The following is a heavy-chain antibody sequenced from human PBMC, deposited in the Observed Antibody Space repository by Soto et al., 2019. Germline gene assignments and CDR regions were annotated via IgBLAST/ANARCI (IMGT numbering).Heavy chain of an antibody. CDR1: GFSLSTSGMR. J-gene: IGHJ4*02. CDR2: IDWDDDK. V-gene: IGHV2-70*04. D-gene: IGHD6-13*01. CDR3: ARKFLAAGYFDY. Sequence: VSGPTLVNPXQTLTLTCTFSGFSLSTSGMRVSWIRQPPGKALEWLARIDWDDDKFYSTSLKTRLTISKDTSKNQVVLTMTNMDPVDTATYYCARKFLAAGYFDYWGQGTLVTVSS.